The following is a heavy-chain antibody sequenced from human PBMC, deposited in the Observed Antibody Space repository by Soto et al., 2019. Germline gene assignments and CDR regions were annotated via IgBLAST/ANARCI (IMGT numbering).Heavy chain of an antibody. J-gene: IGHJ4*02. CDR2: LIPILSMS. CDR1: GGTFSSHT. D-gene: IGHD3-10*01. Sequence: QVQLVQSGAEVKNPGSSVRVSCKSSGGTFSSHTLNGVRQAPGQALEWMGRLIPILSMSTFAQKFPGRFSIIADKSPTTAYRSLSSPRCDDPAIYFCARSLGSGSSPFDYCGQVPLVTVAS. V-gene: IGHV1-69*02. CDR3: ARSLGSGSSPFDY.